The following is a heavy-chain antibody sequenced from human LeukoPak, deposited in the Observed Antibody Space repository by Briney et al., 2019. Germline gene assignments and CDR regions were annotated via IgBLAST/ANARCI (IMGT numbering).Heavy chain of an antibody. CDR1: GGTFSSYA. V-gene: IGHV1-69*04. CDR3: ARDPQGRGWFDP. CDR2: IIPILGIA. J-gene: IGHJ5*02. Sequence: SVKVSCKASGGTFSSYAISWVRQAPGQGLEWMGRIIPILGIANYAQKFQGRVTITADKSTSTAYMELSSLRSEDTAVYYCARDPQGRGWFDPWGQGTLVTVSS. D-gene: IGHD3-10*01.